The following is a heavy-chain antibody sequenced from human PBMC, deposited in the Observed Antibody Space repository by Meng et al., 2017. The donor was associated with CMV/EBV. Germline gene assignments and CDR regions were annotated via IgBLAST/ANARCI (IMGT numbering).Heavy chain of an antibody. V-gene: IGHV3-21*01. D-gene: IGHD3-3*01. Sequence: GGSLRLTCAASGCTFSSYSMNWVRQAPGKGLEWVSSMSSSSSYRYYADSVKSRCTISRDYAKNSLYLRMNSLRAEDTAVYYCARVCTTSPYYAFWCGYFSADVYGMDVWGQGTTVTVSS. CDR2: MSSSSSYR. J-gene: IGHJ6*02. CDR1: GCTFSSYS. CDR3: ARVCTTSPYYAFWCGYFSADVYGMDV.